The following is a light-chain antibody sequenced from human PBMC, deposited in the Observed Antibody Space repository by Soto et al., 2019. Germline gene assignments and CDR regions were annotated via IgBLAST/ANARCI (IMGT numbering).Light chain of an antibody. CDR1: ISNIGSND. J-gene: IGLJ1*01. V-gene: IGLV1-44*01. CDR3: AAWDDSLNGIYV. Sequence: QSVLTQPPSASGTPGQRVTISCSGSISNIGSNDVNWYQQVPGTAPKLLIYTDNQRPSGVPDRFSGSKSGTSASLAISGLQSEDEANYYCAAWDDSLNGIYVFGNGTKVTVL. CDR2: TDN.